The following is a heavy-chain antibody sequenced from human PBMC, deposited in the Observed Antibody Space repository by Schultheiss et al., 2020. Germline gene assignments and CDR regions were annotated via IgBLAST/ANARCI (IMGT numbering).Heavy chain of an antibody. J-gene: IGHJ4*02. CDR3: ARGRNYEPNFDY. V-gene: IGHV1-69*05. CDR1: GGTFSSYA. Sequence: SVKVSCKASGGTFSSYAISWVRQAPGQGLEWMGGIIPIFGTANYAQKFQGRVTMTTDTSTSTAYMELRSLRSEDMVVFYCARGRNYEPNFDYWGQGTQVTVSS. CDR2: IIPIFGTA. D-gene: IGHD3-3*01.